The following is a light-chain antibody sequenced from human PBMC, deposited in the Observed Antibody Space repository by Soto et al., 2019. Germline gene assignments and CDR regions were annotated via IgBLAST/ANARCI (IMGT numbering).Light chain of an antibody. CDR3: QQYNNWPQP. CDR2: GAS. CDR1: QSVSSN. V-gene: IGKV3-15*01. J-gene: IGKJ1*01. Sequence: EIVMTQSPATLSVSPGERATLSCRASQSVSSNLAWYQQKPGQAPRLLIYGASTRATCIPARFSGSGSGTEFTLTISSLQSEDFAVYYCQQYNNWPQPFGQGTKVEIK.